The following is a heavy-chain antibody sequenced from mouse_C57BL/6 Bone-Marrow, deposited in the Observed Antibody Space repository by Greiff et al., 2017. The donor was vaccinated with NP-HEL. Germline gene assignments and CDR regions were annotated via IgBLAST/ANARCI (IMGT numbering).Heavy chain of an antibody. CDR3: ASFGTTVVARYFDV. V-gene: IGHV1-42*01. D-gene: IGHD1-1*01. J-gene: IGHJ1*03. Sequence: EVKLVESGPELVKPGASVKISCKASGYSFTGYYMNWVKQSPEKSLEWIGEINPSTGGTTYNQKFKAKATLTVDKSSSTAYMQLKSLTSEDSAVYYCASFGTTVVARYFDVWGTGTTVTVSS. CDR1: GYSFTGYY. CDR2: INPSTGGT.